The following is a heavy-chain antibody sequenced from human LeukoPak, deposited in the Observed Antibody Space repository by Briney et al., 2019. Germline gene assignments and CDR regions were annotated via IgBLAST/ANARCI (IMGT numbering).Heavy chain of an antibody. J-gene: IGHJ4*02. CDR1: GGTFSSYA. CDR3: PSDTIQLLRLDY. V-gene: IGHV1-69*05. D-gene: IGHD5-18*01. Sequence: VASVKVSCKASGGTFSSYAISWVRQAPGQGLEWMGRIIPIFGTANYAQKFQGRVTITTDESTSTAYMELSSLRSEDTAVYYCPSDTIQLLRLDYWGQGTLVTVSS. CDR2: IIPIFGTA.